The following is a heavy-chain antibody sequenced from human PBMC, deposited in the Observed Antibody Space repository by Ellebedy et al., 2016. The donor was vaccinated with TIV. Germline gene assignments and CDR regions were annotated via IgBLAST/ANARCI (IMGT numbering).Heavy chain of an antibody. V-gene: IGHV3-53*01. D-gene: IGHD3-16*02. CDR3: ATYRRAYDV. Sequence: PGGSLRLSCAASDFTVSNNYMTWVRQAPGKGLEWVSNIHNEGNTYYADSVRGRFTMSRDNSKNTLFLQMNSLRAEDTAVYYCATYRRAYDVWGQGTMVTVSS. J-gene: IGHJ3*01. CDR1: DFTVSNNY. CDR2: IHNEGNT.